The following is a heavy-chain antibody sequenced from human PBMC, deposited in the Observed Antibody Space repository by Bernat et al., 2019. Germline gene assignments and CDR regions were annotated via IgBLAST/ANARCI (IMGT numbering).Heavy chain of an antibody. CDR1: GGSFSGYY. D-gene: IGHD2-2*01. J-gene: IGHJ5*02. CDR3: ARGRGRRKYQLPVGNWFDP. CDR2: INHSGST. Sequence: QVQLQQWGAGLLKPSETLSLTCAVYGGSFSGYYWSWIRQPPGKGLEWIGEINHSGSTNYNPSLKSRVTISVDTSKNQFSLKLSSVTAADTAVYYCARGRGRRKYQLPVGNWFDPWGQGTLVTVSS. V-gene: IGHV4-34*01.